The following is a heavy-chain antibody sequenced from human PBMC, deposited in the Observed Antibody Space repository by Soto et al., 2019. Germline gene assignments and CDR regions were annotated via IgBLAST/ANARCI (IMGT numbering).Heavy chain of an antibody. CDR3: ARDGSGYRSRASPMDV. Sequence: SVKVSCKASGDTFSSYAISWVRQAPGQGLEWMGGIIPIFGTANYAQKFQGRVTITADESTSTAYMELSSLRSEDTAVYYCARDGSGYRSRASPMDVWGRGTTVTFSS. CDR2: IIPIFGTA. V-gene: IGHV1-69*13. CDR1: GDTFSSYA. D-gene: IGHD3-22*01. J-gene: IGHJ6*02.